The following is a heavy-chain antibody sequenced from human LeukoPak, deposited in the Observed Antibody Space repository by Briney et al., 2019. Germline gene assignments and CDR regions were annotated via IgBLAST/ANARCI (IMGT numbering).Heavy chain of an antibody. Sequence: GGSLRLSCAASGFTFSSYAMHWVRQAPGKGLEWVAVISYDGSNKYYADSVKGRFTISRDNSKNTLYLQMNSLRAEDTAVYYCARDNNGDYPGDFFDYGGQGTLVTVSS. V-gene: IGHV3-30*04. CDR1: GFTFSSYA. CDR2: ISYDGSNK. D-gene: IGHD4-17*01. J-gene: IGHJ4*02. CDR3: ARDNNGDYPGDFFDY.